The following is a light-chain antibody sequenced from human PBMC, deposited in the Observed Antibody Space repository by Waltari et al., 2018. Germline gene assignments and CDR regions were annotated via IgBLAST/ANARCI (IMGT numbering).Light chain of an antibody. CDR2: TAS. V-gene: IGKV1-39*01. Sequence: DIQMTQSPSSLSASVGDRVTITCRASQSISNYLNWFQHKPGKAPKLLIYTASSLQSGASSRFSGSGSGTDFTLTISSLQPEDFATYYCQQSYSTPPTFGQGTKVEIK. J-gene: IGKJ1*01. CDR1: QSISNY. CDR3: QQSYSTPPT.